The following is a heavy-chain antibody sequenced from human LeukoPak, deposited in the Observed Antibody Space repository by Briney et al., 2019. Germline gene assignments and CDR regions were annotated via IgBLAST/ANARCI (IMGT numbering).Heavy chain of an antibody. J-gene: IGHJ4*02. D-gene: IGHD5-12*01. CDR2: INHSGST. CDR1: GYSISSGYY. CDR3: ARGRTQGYSGYDWGLGYFDY. V-gene: IGHV4-38-2*02. Sequence: SETLSLTCTVSGYSISSGYYWGWIRQPPGKGLEWIGSINHSGSTYYNPSLKSRVTISVDTSKNQFSLKLSSVTAADTAVYYCARGRTQGYSGYDWGLGYFDYWGQGTLVTVSS.